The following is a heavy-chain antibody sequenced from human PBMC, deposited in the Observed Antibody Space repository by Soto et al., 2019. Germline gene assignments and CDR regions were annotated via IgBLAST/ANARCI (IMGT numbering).Heavy chain of an antibody. CDR2: IYYSGST. Sequence: PSETLSLTCTVSGGSISSYYWSWIRQPPGKGLEWIGYIYYSGSTNYNPSLKSRVTISVDTSKNQFSLKLSSVTAADTAVYYCARGTTVTTAKSYYFDYWGKGTLVTVSS. V-gene: IGHV4-59*01. D-gene: IGHD4-17*01. CDR1: GGSISSYY. J-gene: IGHJ4*02. CDR3: ARGTTVTTAKSYYFDY.